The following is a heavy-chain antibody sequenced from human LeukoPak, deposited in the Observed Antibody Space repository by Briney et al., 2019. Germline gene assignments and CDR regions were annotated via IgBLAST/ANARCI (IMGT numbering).Heavy chain of an antibody. J-gene: IGHJ4*02. CDR3: TTNPKETYYDFWSGYYSVDY. CDR2: IKSKTDGGTT. Sequence: GGSLRLSCAASGFTFSNAWMSWVRQAPGKGLEWVGRIKSKTDGGTTDYAAPVKGRFTISRDDSKNTLYLQMNSLKTEDTAVYYCTTNPKETYYDFWSGYYSVDYWGQGTLVTVSS. CDR1: GFTFSNAW. D-gene: IGHD3-3*01. V-gene: IGHV3-15*01.